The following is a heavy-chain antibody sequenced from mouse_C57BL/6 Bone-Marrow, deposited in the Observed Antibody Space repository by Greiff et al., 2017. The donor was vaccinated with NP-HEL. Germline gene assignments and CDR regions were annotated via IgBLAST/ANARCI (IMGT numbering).Heavy chain of an antibody. Sequence: EVKLEESGGGLVQPGGSLSLSCAASGFTFTDYYMSWVRQPPGKALEWLGFIRNKANGYTTEYSASVKGRFTISRDNSQSVLYLQMNALSAEDSATYYCARFLLLDYWGQGTTLTVSS. V-gene: IGHV7-3*01. CDR1: GFTFTDYY. CDR2: IRNKANGYTT. J-gene: IGHJ2*01. CDR3: ARFLLLDY.